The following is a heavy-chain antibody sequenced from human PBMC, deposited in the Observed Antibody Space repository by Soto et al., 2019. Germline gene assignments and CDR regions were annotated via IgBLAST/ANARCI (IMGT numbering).Heavy chain of an antibody. Sequence: GASVKVSCKASGYTFTSYGISWVRQAPGQGLEWMGWISAYNGNTNYAQKLQGRVTMTTDTSTSTAYMELRSLRSDDTAVYYCARGNYDFWSNYYYYGMDVWGQGTTVTVS. J-gene: IGHJ6*02. D-gene: IGHD3-3*01. CDR3: ARGNYDFWSNYYYYGMDV. V-gene: IGHV1-18*04. CDR2: ISAYNGNT. CDR1: GYTFTSYG.